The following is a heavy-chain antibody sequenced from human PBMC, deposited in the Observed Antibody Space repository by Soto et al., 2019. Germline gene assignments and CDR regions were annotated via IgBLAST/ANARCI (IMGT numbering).Heavy chain of an antibody. CDR3: AREYYYGSGSYYLDY. D-gene: IGHD3-10*01. J-gene: IGHJ4*02. CDR2: IIPILGIA. CDR1: GGTFNSYT. V-gene: IGHV1-69*02. Sequence: QVQLVHSGAEVKKPGSSVKVSCKASGGTFNSYTISWVRQAPGQGLEWMGRIIPILGIANYAQKFQGRVTITADKSTSTAYMELSSLRSDDTAVYYCAREYYYGSGSYYLDYWGQGTLVTVSA.